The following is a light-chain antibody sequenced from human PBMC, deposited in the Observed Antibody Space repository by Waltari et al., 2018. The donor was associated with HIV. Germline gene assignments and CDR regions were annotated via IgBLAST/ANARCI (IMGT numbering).Light chain of an antibody. Sequence: QTVVTQEPSFSVSPGGTVTLTCGLSSGSVSTSYYPSWYQQTPGQAPRTLSYSTNPRSSGVPDRFSGSILGNKAALTITGAQADDDSDYYCVLYMGSGIWVFGGGTKLTVL. CDR2: STN. J-gene: IGLJ3*02. V-gene: IGLV8-61*01. CDR3: VLYMGSGIWV. CDR1: SGSVSTSYY.